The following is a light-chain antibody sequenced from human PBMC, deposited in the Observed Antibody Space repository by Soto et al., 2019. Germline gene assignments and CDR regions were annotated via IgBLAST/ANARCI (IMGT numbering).Light chain of an antibody. J-gene: IGKJ3*01. Sequence: EIVLTQSPGTLSLSPGERATLSCRASQSISSSYLAWYQQKPGQAPRLLIYAASSRATGIPDRFSGSGSGTDFTLTISRLEPEDSAVYYCQQTVTFGPGTKVAVK. V-gene: IGKV3-20*01. CDR1: QSISSSY. CDR3: QQTVT. CDR2: AAS.